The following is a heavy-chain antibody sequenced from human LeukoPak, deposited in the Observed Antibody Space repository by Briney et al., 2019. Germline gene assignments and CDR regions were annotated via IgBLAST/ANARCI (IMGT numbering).Heavy chain of an antibody. V-gene: IGHV4-31*03. CDR3: ASNGDPTGSQRDNWFDP. D-gene: IGHD4-17*01. CDR1: GGSISSGGYY. CDR2: IYYSGST. J-gene: IGHJ5*02. Sequence: SETLSLTCTVSGGSISSGGYYWSRIRQHPGKGLEWIGYIYYSGSTYYNPSLKSRVTISVDTSKNQFSLKLSSVTAADTAVYYCASNGDPTGSQRDNWFDPWGQGTLVTVSS.